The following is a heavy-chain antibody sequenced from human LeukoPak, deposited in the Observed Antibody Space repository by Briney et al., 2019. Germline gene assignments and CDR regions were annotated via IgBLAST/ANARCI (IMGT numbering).Heavy chain of an antibody. CDR2: ISGSGGST. J-gene: IGHJ5*02. D-gene: IGHD3-9*01. V-gene: IGHV3-23*01. CDR3: AKDQRIHYDILTGLLDL. Sequence: GGSLRLSCAASGFTFSSYAMSWVRQAPGKGLEWVSAISGSGGSTYYADSVKGRFTISRDYSENTLYLQMNSLRAEDTAVYYCAKDQRIHYDILTGLLDLWGQGTLVTVSS. CDR1: GFTFSSYA.